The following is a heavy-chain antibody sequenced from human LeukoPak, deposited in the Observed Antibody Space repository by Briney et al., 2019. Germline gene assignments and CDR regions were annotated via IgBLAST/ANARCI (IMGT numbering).Heavy chain of an antibody. CDR3: VKDGPGSYYTYYFDY. CDR2: IWYDGSNK. J-gene: IGHJ4*02. Sequence: GGSLRLSCAASGFTFSSYGMHWVRQAPGKGLEWVAAIWYDGSNKYYADSVKGRFTISRDNSKNTLYLQMSSLRAEDTAVYYCVKDGPGSYYTYYFDYWGQGTLVTVSS. CDR1: GFTFSSYG. V-gene: IGHV3-30*02. D-gene: IGHD3-10*01.